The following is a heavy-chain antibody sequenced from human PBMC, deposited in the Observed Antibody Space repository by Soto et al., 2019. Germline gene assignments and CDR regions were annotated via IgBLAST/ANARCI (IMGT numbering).Heavy chain of an antibody. V-gene: IGHV3-23*01. CDR1: GFTFSSYA. Sequence: GGSLRLSCAASGFTFSSYAMSWVRQAPGKGLKWVSGISGSGDSTYYADPVKGRFTISRDNSKNTLYLQMNSLRAEDTAVYYCAKGVPGIAVAGTGYFQHWGQGTLVTVPS. J-gene: IGHJ1*01. D-gene: IGHD6-19*01. CDR3: AKGVPGIAVAGTGYFQH. CDR2: ISGSGDST.